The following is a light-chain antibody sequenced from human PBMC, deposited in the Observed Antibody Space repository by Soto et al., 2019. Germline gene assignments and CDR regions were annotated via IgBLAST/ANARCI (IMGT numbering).Light chain of an antibody. CDR2: DVS. Sequence: SVLTQPASVSGSPGQSIAISCTGTSSDVGGYNYVSWYQQHPGKAPKLMIYDVSARPSGVSNRFSGSKSDNTASLTISGLQAEDEADYYCSSYTSSNTVVFGGGTKVTVL. CDR3: SSYTSSNTVV. CDR1: SSDVGGYNY. J-gene: IGLJ2*01. V-gene: IGLV2-14*01.